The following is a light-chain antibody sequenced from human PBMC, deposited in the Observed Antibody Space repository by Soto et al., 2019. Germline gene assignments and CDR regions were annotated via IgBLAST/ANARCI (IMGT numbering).Light chain of an antibody. CDR3: NEYGSKIDLS. Sequence: EIVLTQSPGTLSLAPGERATLSCRASQSVSSSYLAWYQQKPGQALRLLIYGASSRATGIADRFSGSGSGTDFTLTITRLEVDDFAVYYCNEYGSKIDLSLGGGTKVEIK. CDR2: GAS. J-gene: IGKJ4*01. V-gene: IGKV3-20*01. CDR1: QSVSSSY.